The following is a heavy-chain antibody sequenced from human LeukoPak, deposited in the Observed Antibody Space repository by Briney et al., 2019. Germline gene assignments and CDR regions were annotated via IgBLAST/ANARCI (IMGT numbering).Heavy chain of an antibody. CDR3: AADPHYDILTGYYSYYMDV. J-gene: IGHJ6*03. CDR1: GYTFTSNY. CDR2: ISPSGGST. D-gene: IGHD3-9*01. Sequence: ASVKVSCKAFGYTFTSNYMHWVRQAPGQGPEWMGVISPSGGSTTYAQKFQGRVTLTRDMSTSTDYLELSSLRSEDTAVYYCAADPHYDILTGYYSYYMDVWGKGTTVTISS. V-gene: IGHV1-46*01.